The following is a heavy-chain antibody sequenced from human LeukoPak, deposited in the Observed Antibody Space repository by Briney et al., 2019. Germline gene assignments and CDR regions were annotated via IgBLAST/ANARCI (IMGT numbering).Heavy chain of an antibody. CDR2: ISYDGSDK. CDR3: ARGDNVEQYYYDSSGYLTHDY. D-gene: IGHD3-22*01. Sequence: GGSLRLSCAASGFTFSNYVMHWVRQAPGKGLEWVALISYDGSDKYYADSVKGRFTISRDNSKNTLYLQMNSLRADDTAVYYCARGDNVEQYYYDSSGYLTHDYWGQGTLVTVSS. CDR1: GFTFSNYV. J-gene: IGHJ4*02. V-gene: IGHV3-30*03.